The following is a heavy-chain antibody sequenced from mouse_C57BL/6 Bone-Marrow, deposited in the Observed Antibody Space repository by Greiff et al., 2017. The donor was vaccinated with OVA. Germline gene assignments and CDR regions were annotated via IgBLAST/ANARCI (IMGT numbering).Heavy chain of an antibody. D-gene: IGHD4-1*01. CDR1: GYTFTGYW. CDR3: ARTGAWFAY. J-gene: IGHJ3*01. Sequence: VQLQQSGAELMKPGASVKLSCKATGYTFTGYWLEWVKQRPGHGLEWIGELLPGSGSTNYNAKFKGKATFTADTPSNTAYMQLSSLTTEDSAIDDCARTGAWFAYWGQGTLVTVSA. V-gene: IGHV1-9*01. CDR2: LLPGSGST.